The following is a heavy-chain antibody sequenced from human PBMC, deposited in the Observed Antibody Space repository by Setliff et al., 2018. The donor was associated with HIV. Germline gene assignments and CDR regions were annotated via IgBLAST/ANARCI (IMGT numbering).Heavy chain of an antibody. V-gene: IGHV4-61*02. CDR1: GGSITSGSYY. CDR2: IYSNGRT. CDR3: ARRSIVGVAPGY. Sequence: ASETLSLTCTVSGGSITSGSYYWSWIRQPAGKGLEWIGRIYSNGRTTHNPSLKSRVTISRDTSENQFSLRLSSVTAADTAVYYCARRSIVGVAPGYWGRGTLVTVSS. J-gene: IGHJ4*02. D-gene: IGHD1-26*01.